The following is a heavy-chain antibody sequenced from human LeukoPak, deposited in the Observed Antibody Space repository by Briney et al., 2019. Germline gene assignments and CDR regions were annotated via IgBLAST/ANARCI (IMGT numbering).Heavy chain of an antibody. CDR1: GLTVSSNY. Sequence: PGGSLRLSCAASGLTVSSNYMSWVRQAPGKGLEWVSVIYSGGNTYYADFVKGRFTIARDNSKNTLYLQMNSLRAEDTAVYYCARDSSYSGSDIWGQGTMVTVSS. CDR2: IYSGGNT. D-gene: IGHD1-26*01. CDR3: ARDSSYSGSDI. V-gene: IGHV3-53*01. J-gene: IGHJ3*02.